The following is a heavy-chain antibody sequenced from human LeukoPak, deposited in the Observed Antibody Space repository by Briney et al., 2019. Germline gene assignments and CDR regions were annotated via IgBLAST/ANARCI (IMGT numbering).Heavy chain of an antibody. D-gene: IGHD2-15*01. CDR3: ARVRGGRHNDY. Sequence: GGSLRLSCAASGFTFSSYGMSWVRQAPGKGLEWVSALSGSGGSTYYADSVKGRFTISRDNAKNSLYLQMNSLRAEDTAVYYCARVRGGRHNDYWGQGTLVTVSS. J-gene: IGHJ4*02. CDR2: LSGSGGST. V-gene: IGHV3-23*01. CDR1: GFTFSSYG.